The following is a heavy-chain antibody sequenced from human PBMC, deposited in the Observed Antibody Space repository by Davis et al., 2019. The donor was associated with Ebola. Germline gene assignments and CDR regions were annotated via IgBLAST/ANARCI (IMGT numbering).Heavy chain of an antibody. CDR3: VKDFWSDDPGY. V-gene: IGHV1-18*01. J-gene: IGHJ4*02. CDR2: SYPSNGNT. Sequence: ASVKVSCKASGYTFTSYGITWVRQAPGQGLEWIGWSYPSNGNTHYAQKLQGRVTMTTDTSTSTAYMELRSLRNDDTAMYYCVKDFWSDDPGYWGQGTLVTVSS. CDR1: GYTFTSYG. D-gene: IGHD3-3*01.